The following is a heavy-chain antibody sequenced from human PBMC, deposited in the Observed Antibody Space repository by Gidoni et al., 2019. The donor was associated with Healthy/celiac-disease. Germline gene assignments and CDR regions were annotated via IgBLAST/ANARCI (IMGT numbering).Heavy chain of an antibody. D-gene: IGHD4-17*01. V-gene: IGHV4-34*01. J-gene: IGHJ6*03. CDR2: INHSGST. CDR3: ARIGRGLRYYYYYMDV. CDR1: GGSFSGYY. Sequence: QVQLQQWGAGLLKPSETLSLTCAVYGGSFSGYYWSWIRQPPGKGLEWIGEINHSGSTNYNPSLKSRVTISVDTSKNQFSLKLSSVTAADTAVYYCARIGRGLRYYYYYMDVWGKGTTVTVSS.